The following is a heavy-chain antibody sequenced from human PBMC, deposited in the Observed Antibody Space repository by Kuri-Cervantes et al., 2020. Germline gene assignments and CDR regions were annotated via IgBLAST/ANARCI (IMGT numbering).Heavy chain of an antibody. D-gene: IGHD4-17*01. CDR1: GFTFSDYY. CDR2: ISSSGSTI. V-gene: IGHV3-11*04. J-gene: IGHJ4*02. Sequence: GGSLRLSCAASGFTFSDYYMSWIRQAPGKGLEWVSYISSSGSTIYYADSVRGRFTISRDNAKYSLYLQMNSLRAEDTAVYYCARVRDGDYAGFDYWGQGTLVTVSS. CDR3: ARVRDGDYAGFDY.